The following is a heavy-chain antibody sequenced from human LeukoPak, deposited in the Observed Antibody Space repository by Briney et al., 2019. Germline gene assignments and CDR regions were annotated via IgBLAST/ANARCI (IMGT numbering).Heavy chain of an antibody. CDR1: GGSVSSGSFY. D-gene: IGHD6-19*01. V-gene: IGHV4-61*01. CDR3: ATLRRGSSGWYNGFDH. J-gene: IGHJ4*02. Sequence: PSETLSLTCTVSGGSVSSGSFYWNWIRQPPGKGLEWIGYIYYSGSTNYNPSLKGRVTISVDTSKNQFSLKLSSVTAADTAVYYCATLRRGSSGWYNGFDHWGQGTLVTVSS. CDR2: IYYSGST.